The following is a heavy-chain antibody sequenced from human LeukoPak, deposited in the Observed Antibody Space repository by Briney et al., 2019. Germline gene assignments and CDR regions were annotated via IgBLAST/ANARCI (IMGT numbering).Heavy chain of an antibody. CDR3: ARGGSSFRYYYYGMDV. D-gene: IGHD6-6*01. J-gene: IGHJ6*02. CDR1: GGSFSGYH. Sequence: SESLSLTCAVYGGSFSGYHWSWIRQPPGKGLEWIGEINHSGSTNYNPSLKSRVTISVDTSKNQFSLKLSSVTAADTAVYYCARGGSSFRYYYYGMDVWGQGTTVTVSS. CDR2: INHSGST. V-gene: IGHV4-34*01.